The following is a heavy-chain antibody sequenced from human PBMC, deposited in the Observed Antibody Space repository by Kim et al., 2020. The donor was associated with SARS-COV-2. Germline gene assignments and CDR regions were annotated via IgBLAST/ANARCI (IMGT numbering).Heavy chain of an antibody. V-gene: IGHV4-59*08. CDR3: ARLGYCSSTSCSESDY. D-gene: IGHD2-2*01. Sequence: SETLFLTCTVSGGSISSYYWSWIRQPPGKGLEWIGYIYYSGSTNYNPSLKSRVTISVDTSKNQFSLKLSSVTAADTAVYYCARLGYCSSTSCSESDYWGQGTLVTVSS. CDR2: IYYSGST. CDR1: GGSISSYY. J-gene: IGHJ4*02.